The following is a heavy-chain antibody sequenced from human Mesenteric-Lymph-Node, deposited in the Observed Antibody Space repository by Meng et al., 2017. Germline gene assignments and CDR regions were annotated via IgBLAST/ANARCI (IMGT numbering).Heavy chain of an antibody. V-gene: IGHV4-4*02. J-gene: IGHJ4*02. D-gene: IGHD4-17*01. CDR3: TTLYGDSIS. Sequence: QVRLQHSGPGLVKPSGTLSLTCDVSGGSIRNDQWWSRVRQAPGKGLEWIGEIYHSGRTNYNPSVKSRVSMSVDKSQNHFSLRLSSVTAADTAVYYCTTLYGDSISWGQGTLVTVSS. CDR1: GGSIRNDQW. CDR2: IYHSGRT.